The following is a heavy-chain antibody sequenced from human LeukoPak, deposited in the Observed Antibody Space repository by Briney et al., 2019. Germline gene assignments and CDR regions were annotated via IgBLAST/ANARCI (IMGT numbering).Heavy chain of an antibody. V-gene: IGHV3-23*01. Sequence: PGGSLRLPCAASGLTYCSYAMRWVRHAPGKGLEWVSGISGGAGTPYYADSVKGRFTIYRHNSKSTLYLQMTSLRAEDTAVYYCAKRRTTVITMDYFDYWGQGTLVTVSS. D-gene: IGHD4-17*01. CDR1: GLTYCSYA. J-gene: IGHJ4*02. CDR2: ISGGAGTP. CDR3: AKRRTTVITMDYFDY.